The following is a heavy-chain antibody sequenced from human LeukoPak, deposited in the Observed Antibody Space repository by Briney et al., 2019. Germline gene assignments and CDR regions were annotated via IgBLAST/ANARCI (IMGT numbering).Heavy chain of an antibody. CDR3: ARPAQATSDLDY. J-gene: IGHJ4*02. CDR2: IYYSGNT. V-gene: IGHV4-39*02. D-gene: IGHD1-26*01. Sequence: PSETLSLTCTVSGGSIGSRNYYWGWVRQSPGKGLEWIGSIYYSGNTYYNPSLRCRVTVSKDTSKNYFSLELSSVTAADTAVYYCARPAQATSDLDYWGQGTLVTVSS. CDR1: GGSIGSRNYY.